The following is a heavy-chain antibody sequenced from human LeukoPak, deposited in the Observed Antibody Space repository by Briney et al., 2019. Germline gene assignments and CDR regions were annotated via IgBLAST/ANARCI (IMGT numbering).Heavy chain of an antibody. V-gene: IGHV3-7*03. J-gene: IGHJ5*02. CDR1: GFTFSSYW. Sequence: GGSLRLSCAASGFTFSSYWMSWVRQAPGKGLEWVANIKQDGSEKYYVDSVKGRFTISRDNAKNSLYLQMNSLRAEDTAVYYCAKALTGGETMNWFDPWGQGTLVTVSS. D-gene: IGHD1-14*01. CDR3: AKALTGGETMNWFDP. CDR2: IKQDGSEK.